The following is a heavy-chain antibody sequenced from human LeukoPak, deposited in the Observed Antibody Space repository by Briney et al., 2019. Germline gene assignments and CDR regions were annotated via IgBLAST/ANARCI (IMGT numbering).Heavy chain of an antibody. CDR1: GFTVSSNY. Sequence: GGSLRLSCAASGFTVSSNYMSWVRQAPGKGLVWVSRVNADGSSTDYADSVRGRFTISRDNAMNTLYLQMNSLRAEDTGLYYCAKVVSGSRNAFDVWGQGTLVTVSS. D-gene: IGHD3-22*01. J-gene: IGHJ3*01. CDR3: AKVVSGSRNAFDV. CDR2: VNADGSST. V-gene: IGHV3-74*01.